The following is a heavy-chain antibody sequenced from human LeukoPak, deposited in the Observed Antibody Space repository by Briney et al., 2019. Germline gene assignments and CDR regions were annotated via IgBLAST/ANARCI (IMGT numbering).Heavy chain of an antibody. CDR3: TRELLWFGVSRYYFDF. V-gene: IGHV3-49*03. CDR1: GFNFDDYA. Sequence: GGSLRLSCTGSGFNFDDYAMSWFRQAPGKGLEWVGFIRSKAFGGTTEYAASVKGRFTISRDDSKGIAYLQMSSLQIEDTAVYYCTRELLWFGVSRYYFDFWGQGTLVTVSS. J-gene: IGHJ4*02. CDR2: IRSKAFGGTT. D-gene: IGHD3-10*01.